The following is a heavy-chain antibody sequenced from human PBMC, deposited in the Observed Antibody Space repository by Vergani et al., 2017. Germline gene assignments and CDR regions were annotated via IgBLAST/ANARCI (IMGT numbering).Heavy chain of an antibody. CDR3: ATPQTVTTGGMEV. CDR1: GYTFTDHY. CDR2: VGPEDGET. D-gene: IGHD4-17*01. J-gene: IGHJ6*02. Sequence: EVQLVQSGAEVKKPGATMKISCKVSGYTFTDHYMHWVKQAPGKGLEWMGLVGPEDGETIYAEKFKGRVTIVADTSTDTAHLEFSSLRSEDTAVYYCATPQTVTTGGMEVWGQGTTVIVSS. V-gene: IGHV1-69-2*01.